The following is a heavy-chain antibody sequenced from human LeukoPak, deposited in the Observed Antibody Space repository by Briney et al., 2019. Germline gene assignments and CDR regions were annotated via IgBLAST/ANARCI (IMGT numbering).Heavy chain of an antibody. CDR3: AREDYGAHYFDY. CDR1: GFTFRNYA. Sequence: GGSLRLSCAASGFTFRNYAMHWVRQAPGKGLEGVAVISYDGRNKYYADSVKGRFTISRDNSKNTLYLQMNSLRAEDTAVNYCAREDYGAHYFDYWGQGTLVTVSS. J-gene: IGHJ4*02. CDR2: ISYDGRNK. V-gene: IGHV3-30*04. D-gene: IGHD4-17*01.